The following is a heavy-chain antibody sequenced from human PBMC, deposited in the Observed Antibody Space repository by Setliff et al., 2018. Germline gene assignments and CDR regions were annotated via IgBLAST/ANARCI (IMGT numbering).Heavy chain of an antibody. CDR1: GYSVSSGYY. Sequence: SETLSLTCAVSGYSVSSGYYWGWIRQPPGKGLKWIAGIYHSGSTYYNPSLKSRIAISIDTSKDHFSLELTSVTAADTAVYYCARVSLKSGYYYNYLDVWGSGTTVTVSS. J-gene: IGHJ6*03. CDR3: ARVSLKSGYYYNYLDV. V-gene: IGHV4-38-2*01. CDR2: IYHSGST.